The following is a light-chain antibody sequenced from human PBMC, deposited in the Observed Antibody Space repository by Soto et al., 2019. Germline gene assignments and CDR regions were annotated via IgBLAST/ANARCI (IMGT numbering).Light chain of an antibody. Sequence: ESVLTQSPVTLSLSPGERATLSCRASQSVSTYLAWYQQKPGQAPRLLIYDASNRATGIPARFSGSGSGTDFTLTISSLEPDAFAVYYCQQRDSLWAFGQGTKVEVK. V-gene: IGKV3-11*01. J-gene: IGKJ1*01. CDR2: DAS. CDR1: QSVSTY. CDR3: QQRDSLWA.